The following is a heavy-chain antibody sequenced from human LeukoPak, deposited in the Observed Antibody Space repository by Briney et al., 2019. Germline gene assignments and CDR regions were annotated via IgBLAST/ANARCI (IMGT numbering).Heavy chain of an antibody. V-gene: IGHV4-30-4*08. CDR3: AREDAYSTTWYYFDY. CDR2: IYYSGST. D-gene: IGHD2-2*01. CDR1: GDSISSGKNY. J-gene: IGHJ4*02. Sequence: SQTLSLTCTVSGDSISSGKNYWSWIRQPPGKGLEWIGYIYYSGSTYYNPSLKSRITISVDTSKNQFSLRLSSVTAADTAVYYCAREDAYSTTWYYFDYWGQGTLATVSS.